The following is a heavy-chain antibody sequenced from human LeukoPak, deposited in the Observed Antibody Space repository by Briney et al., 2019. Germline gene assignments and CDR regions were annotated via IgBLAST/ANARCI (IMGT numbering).Heavy chain of an antibody. J-gene: IGHJ3*02. Sequence: PGRSLRLSCAASGFTFSSYSMNWVRQAPGKGLEWVSSISSSSSYIYYADSVKGRFTISRDNAKNSLYLQMNSLRAEDTAVYYCARDLRTIFGAFDIWGQGTMVTVSS. V-gene: IGHV3-21*01. CDR2: ISSSSSYI. CDR1: GFTFSSYS. CDR3: ARDLRTIFGAFDI. D-gene: IGHD3-3*01.